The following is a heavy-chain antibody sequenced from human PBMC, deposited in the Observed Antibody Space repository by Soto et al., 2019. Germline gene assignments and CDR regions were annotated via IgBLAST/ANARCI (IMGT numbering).Heavy chain of an antibody. V-gene: IGHV1-24*01. Sequence: ASVKVSCKVSGYTLTELSMHWVRQAPGKGLEWMGGFDPEDGETIYAQKFQGRVTMTEDTSTDTAYMELSSLRSEDTAVYYCATALQYYYDSSGLKRGYYFDYWGRGTLVTVSS. CDR2: FDPEDGET. CDR1: GYTLTELS. J-gene: IGHJ4*02. D-gene: IGHD3-22*01. CDR3: ATALQYYYDSSGLKRGYYFDY.